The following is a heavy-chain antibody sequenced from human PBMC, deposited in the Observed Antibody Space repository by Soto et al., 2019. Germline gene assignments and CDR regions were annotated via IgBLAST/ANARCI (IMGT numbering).Heavy chain of an antibody. CDR1: GFNFSDYA. V-gene: IGHV3-23*01. J-gene: IGHJ4*02. Sequence: GTLSLSWTVAGFNFSDYAMSWVRQPPGKGLEWVSVISAGGSTYYADSVKGRFTVSRANSKNTLYLQMNRLRAEDTAVYYCANVPIWCSSTSCYTEGFDYWGQGTLVTVSS. CDR3: ANVPIWCSSTSCYTEGFDY. D-gene: IGHD2-2*02. CDR2: ISAGGST.